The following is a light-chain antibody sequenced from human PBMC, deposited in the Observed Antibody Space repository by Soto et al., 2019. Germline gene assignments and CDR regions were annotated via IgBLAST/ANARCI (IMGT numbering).Light chain of an antibody. Sequence: QSALTQPASVSGSPGQSITISCTGTSSDVGNYDPVSWYQQLPGKAPKFILYEGSKRPSGVSNRFSGSKSGNTASLTISGLQAEDEADYYCCSYAGSSTYVFGTGTKVTVL. CDR2: EGS. V-gene: IGLV2-23*01. J-gene: IGLJ1*01. CDR1: SSDVGNYDP. CDR3: CSYAGSSTYV.